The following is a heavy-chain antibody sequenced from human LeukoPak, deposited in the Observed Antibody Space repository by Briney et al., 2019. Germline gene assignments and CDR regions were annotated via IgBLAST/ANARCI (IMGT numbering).Heavy chain of an antibody. CDR2: IKSKNVGGTT. CDR1: GFSFSDTW. J-gene: IGHJ6*02. CDR3: AGALRYFDFPYYYYYGMDV. Sequence: SGGSLRLSCVGSGFSFSDTWMSWVRQSPGKGLEWVGRIKSKNVGGTTDYAAPVKGRFTISRDNSKNTLYLQMNSLRAEDTAVYYCAGALRYFDFPYYYYYGMDVWGQGTTVTVSS. V-gene: IGHV3-15*01. D-gene: IGHD3-9*01.